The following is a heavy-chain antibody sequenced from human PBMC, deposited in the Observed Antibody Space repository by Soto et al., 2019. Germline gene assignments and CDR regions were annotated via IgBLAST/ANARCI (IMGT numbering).Heavy chain of an antibody. V-gene: IGHV3-21*01. CDR1: GFTFSSYS. CDR3: ARPGRFGP. J-gene: IGHJ5*02. Sequence: PGGSLRLSCAASGFTFSSYSMNWVRQAPGKGLEWVSSISTTSAYIYYADSVKGRFTISRDNAKNSLYLHMNTLRVEDTAVYYCARPGRFGPWGSGSLVAASS. D-gene: IGHD3-10*01. CDR2: ISTTSAYI.